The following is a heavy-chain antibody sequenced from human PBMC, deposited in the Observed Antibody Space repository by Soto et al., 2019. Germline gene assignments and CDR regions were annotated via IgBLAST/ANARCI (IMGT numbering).Heavy chain of an antibody. V-gene: IGHV4-4*02. CDR1: GGSISSSNW. CDR3: ARAYSSSSVSSEYYFDY. J-gene: IGHJ4*02. CDR2: IYHSGST. Sequence: LSLTCAVSGGSISSSNWWSWVRQPPGKGLEWIGEIYHSGSTNYNPSLKSRVTISVDKSKNQFSLKLSSVTAADTAVYYCARAYSSSSVSSEYYFDYWGQGTLVTVPS. D-gene: IGHD6-6*01.